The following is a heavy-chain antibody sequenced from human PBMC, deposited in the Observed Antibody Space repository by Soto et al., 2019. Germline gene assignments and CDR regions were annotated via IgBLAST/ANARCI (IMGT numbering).Heavy chain of an antibody. J-gene: IGHJ4*02. V-gene: IGHV3-23*01. Sequence: EVQLLDSGGGVVQSGGSLRLSCAASGFTFSDYGMTWVRQAPGKGLEWVSTIKGDGTDTHYADSARGRFTISRDNFQNTVYLQMNSLRAEDTGIYYCTKDPAGCHTGYPSDYWGRGTLVTVSS. CDR1: GFTFSDYG. CDR2: IKGDGTDT. D-gene: IGHD3-9*01. CDR3: TKDPAGCHTGYPSDY.